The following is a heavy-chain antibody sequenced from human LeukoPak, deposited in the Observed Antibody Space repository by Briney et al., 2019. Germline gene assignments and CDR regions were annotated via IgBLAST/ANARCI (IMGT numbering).Heavy chain of an antibody. D-gene: IGHD3-10*01. Sequence: GGSLRLSCAASGFTFDDYAMHWVRQAPGKGLEWVSGISWNSGSIGYADSVKGRFTISRDNAKNSLYLQMNSLRAEDTASYYCAKSKGRFGELGAFDIWGQGTMVTVSS. CDR2: ISWNSGSI. CDR1: GFTFDDYA. V-gene: IGHV3-9*01. CDR3: AKSKGRFGELGAFDI. J-gene: IGHJ3*02.